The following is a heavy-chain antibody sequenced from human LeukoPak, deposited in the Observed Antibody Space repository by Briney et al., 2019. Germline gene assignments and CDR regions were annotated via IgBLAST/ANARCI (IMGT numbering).Heavy chain of an antibody. D-gene: IGHD5-24*01. V-gene: IGHV4-61*01. CDR3: ARDRGYTVPYYYGMDV. J-gene: IGHJ6*04. Sequence: PSETLSLTCTVSGGSVSSGSYYWSWIRQPPGKGLEWLVYIYYSGSTNSNPSLKSPVTISADTSKIQFSLKLSSVTAADTAVYYCARDRGYTVPYYYGMDVWGKGTTVTVSS. CDR2: IYYSGST. CDR1: GGSVSSGSYY.